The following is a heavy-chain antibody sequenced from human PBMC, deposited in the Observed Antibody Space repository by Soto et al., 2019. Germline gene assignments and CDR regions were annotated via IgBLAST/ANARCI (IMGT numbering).Heavy chain of an antibody. V-gene: IGHV3-15*07. CDR3: TTSYGSGTEYYYYYYGMDV. CDR2: IKSKTDGGTT. Sequence: GGSLRLSCAASGFTFSNAWMNWVRQAPGKGLEWVGRIKSKTDGGTTDYAAPVKGRFTISRDDSNNTLYLPMNSLKTEDTAVYYCTTSYGSGTEYYYYYYGMDVWGQGTTVTVSS. CDR1: GFTFSNAW. D-gene: IGHD3-10*01. J-gene: IGHJ6*02.